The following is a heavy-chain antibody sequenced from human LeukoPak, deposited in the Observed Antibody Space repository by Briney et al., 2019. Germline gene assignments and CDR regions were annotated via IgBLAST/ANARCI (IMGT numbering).Heavy chain of an antibody. J-gene: IGHJ4*02. Sequence: KSGGSLRLSCAASGFTFSNAWMSWVRQAPGKGLEWVGRIKSKTDGGTTDYAAPVKGRFTISRDDSKTTLYLQMNSLKTEDTAVYYCTTDNDPYSSSSYYFDYWGQGTLVTVSS. CDR1: GFTFSNAW. CDR2: IKSKTDGGTT. V-gene: IGHV3-15*01. D-gene: IGHD6-6*01. CDR3: TTDNDPYSSSSYYFDY.